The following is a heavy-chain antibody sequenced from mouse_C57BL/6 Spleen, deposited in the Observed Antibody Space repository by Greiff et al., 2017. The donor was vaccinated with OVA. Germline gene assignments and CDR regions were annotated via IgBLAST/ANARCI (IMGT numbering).Heavy chain of an antibody. J-gene: IGHJ2*01. CDR3: AREDYYVLDY. Sequence: EVKLMESGPGLVKPSQSLSLTCSVTGYSITSGYYWNWIRQFPGNKLEWMGYISYDGSNNYNPSLKNRISITRDTSKNQFFLKLNSVTTEDTATYYCAREDYYVLDYWGQGTTLTVSS. V-gene: IGHV3-6*01. CDR2: ISYDGSN. CDR1: GYSITSGYY. D-gene: IGHD1-1*01.